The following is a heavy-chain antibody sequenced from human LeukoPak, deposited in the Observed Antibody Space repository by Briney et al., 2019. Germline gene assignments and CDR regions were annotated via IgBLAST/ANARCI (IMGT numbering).Heavy chain of an antibody. CDR3: ARSRKFGELYYFDY. J-gene: IGHJ4*02. CDR1: GGSISSYY. CDR2: IYDSGST. D-gene: IGHD3-10*01. V-gene: IGHV4-59*08. Sequence: PSHTLSLTCTVAGGSISSYYWSWIRQPPGKWLEWVGYIYDSGSTNYNPSLKSRVTISVDTSKNQFSLKLISVTAADTAVYYCARSRKFGELYYFDYWGQGTLVTVS.